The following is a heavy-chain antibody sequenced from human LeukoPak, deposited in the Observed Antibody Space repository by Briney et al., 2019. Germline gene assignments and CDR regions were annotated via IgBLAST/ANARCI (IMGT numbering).Heavy chain of an antibody. D-gene: IGHD3-3*01. CDR3: ARDERDFWSGYWDFVY. CDR1: GFTVSSNY. J-gene: IGHJ4*02. CDR2: ISSSSSTI. V-gene: IGHV3-48*01. Sequence: GGSLRLSCAASGFTVSSNYMSWVRQAPGRGLEWVSYISSSSSTIYYADSVKGRFTISRDNAKNSLYLQMNSLRAEDTAVYYCARDERDFWSGYWDFVYWGQGTLVTVSS.